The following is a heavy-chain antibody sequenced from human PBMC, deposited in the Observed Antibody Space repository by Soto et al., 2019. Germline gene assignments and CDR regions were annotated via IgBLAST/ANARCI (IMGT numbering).Heavy chain of an antibody. CDR1: GSTFSNDW. Sequence: EVQLVESGGGLLQPGGSLRLSCAVSGSTFSNDWMHWVRQAPGKGLVWVSHINSDGSSTNYADFVKGRFTIARDNAKTTVYLQMNSLRVEDTAVYYCARDRSYSLDVWGQGTTVTVSS. CDR3: ARDRSYSLDV. V-gene: IGHV3-74*01. CDR2: INSDGSST. J-gene: IGHJ6*02.